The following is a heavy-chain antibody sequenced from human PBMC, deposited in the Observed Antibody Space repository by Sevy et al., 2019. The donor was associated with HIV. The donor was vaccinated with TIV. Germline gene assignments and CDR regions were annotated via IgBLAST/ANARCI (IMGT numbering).Heavy chain of an antibody. D-gene: IGHD3-22*01. V-gene: IGHV3-30*18. CDR1: GFTFSSYG. CDR3: AKVEVGSGYYPPGPI. Sequence: GGSLRLSCAASGFTFSSYGMHWVRQAPGKGLEWVAVISYDGSNKYYADSVKGRFTISRDNSKNTLYLQMNSLRAEDTAVYYCAKVEVGSGYYPPGPIWGQGTLVTVSS. CDR2: ISYDGSNK. J-gene: IGHJ4*02.